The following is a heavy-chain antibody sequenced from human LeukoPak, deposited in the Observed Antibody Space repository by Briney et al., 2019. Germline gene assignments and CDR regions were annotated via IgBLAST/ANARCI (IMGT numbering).Heavy chain of an antibody. J-gene: IGHJ6*04. Sequence: PGGSLRLSCTASGFTFSDCDMNWFRQAPGKGLEWVSAISGSGGSTYYADSVKGRFTISRDNSKNTLYLQMNSLRAEDTAVYYCAKALEYYGSGPGDVWGKGTTVTVSS. D-gene: IGHD3-10*01. CDR2: ISGSGGST. CDR1: GFTFSDCD. V-gene: IGHV3-23*01. CDR3: AKALEYYGSGPGDV.